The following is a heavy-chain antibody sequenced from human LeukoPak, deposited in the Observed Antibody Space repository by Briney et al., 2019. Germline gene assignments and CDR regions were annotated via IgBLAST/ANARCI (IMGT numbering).Heavy chain of an antibody. CDR3: ARRAVPTWYFDL. J-gene: IGHJ2*01. CDR1: GGSISSYY. D-gene: IGHD4-17*01. Sequence: SETLSLTCTVSGGSISSYYWTWIRQPPGKGLEWIGYIFYTGSTNYNPSFKSRVTMSVDTSNNQFSLKLTSVTAADTAVYYCARRAVPTWYFDLWGRGNLVTVSS. CDR2: IFYTGST. V-gene: IGHV4-59*08.